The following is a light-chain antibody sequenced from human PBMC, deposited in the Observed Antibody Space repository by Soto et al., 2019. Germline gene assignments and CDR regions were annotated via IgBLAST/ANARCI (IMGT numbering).Light chain of an antibody. J-gene: IGKJ3*01. V-gene: IGKV3-11*01. CDR3: QLGT. CDR2: DAS. CDR1: QSVSSY. Sequence: EIVLTQSPATLSLSPGERATLSCRASQSVSSYLAWYQQKPGQAPRLLIYDASNRATGIPARFSGSGSGTDFTLTISSLEPEDFVVSYCQLGTFGPGTKVDIK.